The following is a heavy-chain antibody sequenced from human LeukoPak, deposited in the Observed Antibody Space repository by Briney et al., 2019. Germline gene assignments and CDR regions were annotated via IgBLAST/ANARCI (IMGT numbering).Heavy chain of an antibody. CDR1: GGSISTDNYY. Sequence: SETLSLTCTVSGGSISTDNYYWGWIRQPPGKGLEWLGSIYYDGSTYYNPSLKSRVTISVDTSKNQFSLKLSSVTAADTAVYYCARVRGYHPDFDYWGQGTLVTVSS. CDR3: ARVRGYHPDFDY. V-gene: IGHV4-39*07. J-gene: IGHJ4*02. CDR2: IYYDGST. D-gene: IGHD6-13*01.